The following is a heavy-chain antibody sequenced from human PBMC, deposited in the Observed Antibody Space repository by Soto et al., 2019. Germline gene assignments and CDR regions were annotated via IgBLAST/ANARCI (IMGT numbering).Heavy chain of an antibody. J-gene: IGHJ4*02. D-gene: IGHD3-10*01. CDR3: AKEIYYGSGSYIY. V-gene: IGHV3-30*18. Sequence: QVQLVESGGGVVQPGRSLRLSCAASGFTFSSYGMHWVRQAPGKGLEWVAVISYDGSNKYYADSVKGRFTISRDNSKSTLYLQMNSLRAEDTAVYYCAKEIYYGSGSYIYWGQGTLVTVSS. CDR1: GFTFSSYG. CDR2: ISYDGSNK.